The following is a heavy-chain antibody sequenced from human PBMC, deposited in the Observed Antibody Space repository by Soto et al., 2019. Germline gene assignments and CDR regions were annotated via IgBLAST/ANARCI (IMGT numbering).Heavy chain of an antibody. CDR2: IIPIFGTA. Sequence: ASVKVSCKASGGTFSSYAISWVRQAPGQGLEWMGGIIPIFGTANYAQKFQGRVTITADESTSTAYMELSSLRSEDTAVYYCASPERAAAGWEFQHWGQGTLVTVSS. V-gene: IGHV1-69*13. J-gene: IGHJ1*01. CDR3: ASPERAAAGWEFQH. D-gene: IGHD6-13*01. CDR1: GGTFSSYA.